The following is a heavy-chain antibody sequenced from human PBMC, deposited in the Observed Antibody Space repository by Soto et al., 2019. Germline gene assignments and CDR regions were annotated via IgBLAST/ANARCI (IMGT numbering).Heavy chain of an antibody. CDR2: FDPEDGET. Sequence: ASVKVSCKVSGYTLTELSMHWVRQAPGKGLEWMGGFDPEDGETIYAQKFQGRVTMTEDTSTDTAYMELSSLRSEDTAVYYCATRLCSSTSCYYPEYYYYYMDVWGKGTTVTVSS. J-gene: IGHJ6*03. CDR1: GYTLTELS. V-gene: IGHV1-24*01. CDR3: ATRLCSSTSCYYPEYYYYYMDV. D-gene: IGHD2-2*01.